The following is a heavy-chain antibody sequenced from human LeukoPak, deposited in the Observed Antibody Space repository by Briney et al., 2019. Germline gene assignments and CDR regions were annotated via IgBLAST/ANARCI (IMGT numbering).Heavy chain of an antibody. CDR2: ISESGSNT. CDR3: ARQWLVNG. V-gene: IGHV3-23*01. Sequence: PGGSLRLSCSGSAFTFSNYAMTWVRQAAGKGLEWVSSISESGSNTDYADSVKGRFTISRDNSKNTLYLQMNSLRAEDTAIYYCARQWLVNGWGQGTLVTVSS. J-gene: IGHJ4*02. D-gene: IGHD6-19*01. CDR1: AFTFSNYA.